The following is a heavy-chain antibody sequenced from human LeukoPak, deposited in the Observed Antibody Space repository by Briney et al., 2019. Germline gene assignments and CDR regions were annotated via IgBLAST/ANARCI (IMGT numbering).Heavy chain of an antibody. CDR2: ISSSSRTI. V-gene: IGHV3-11*04. J-gene: IGHJ4*02. CDR1: GFTFSDYY. Sequence: PGGSLRLSCAASGFTFSDYYMSWIRQAPGKGLEWVSYISSSSRTIYYADSVKGRFTISRDNAKNSLYLQMNSLRAEDTAVYYCARSSRELVGYAPWELMPPFDYWGQGTLVTVSS. D-gene: IGHD2-8*01. CDR3: ARSSRELVGYAPWELMPPFDY.